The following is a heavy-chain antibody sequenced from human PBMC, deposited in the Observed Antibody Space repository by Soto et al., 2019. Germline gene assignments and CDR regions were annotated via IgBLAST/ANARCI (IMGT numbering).Heavy chain of an antibody. Sequence: SETLSLTCAVSGGSISSGGYSWSWIRQPPGKGLEWIGYIYHSGSTYYNPSLKSRVTISVDRSKNQFSLKLSSVTAADTAVYYCARGPGSSPYYYYGMDVWGQGTTVTVSS. D-gene: IGHD6-13*01. CDR1: GGSISSGGYS. CDR3: ARGPGSSPYYYYGMDV. V-gene: IGHV4-30-2*01. CDR2: IYHSGST. J-gene: IGHJ6*02.